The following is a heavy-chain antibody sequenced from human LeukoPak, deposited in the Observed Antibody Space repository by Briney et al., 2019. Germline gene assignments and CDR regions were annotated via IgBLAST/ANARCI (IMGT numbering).Heavy chain of an antibody. J-gene: IGHJ5*02. CDR2: INPNSGGT. V-gene: IGHV1-2*02. Sequence: PSSSVKVCCKTSGYSFTDYYMHWVRQAPGQGLEWMGWINPNSGGTSSAHQGRVTMTRDTSITTVYMEVSWLTSDDTAIYYCARADRLHGGPYLIGPWGQGTLVTVSS. CDR1: GYSFTDYY. D-gene: IGHD2-21*01. CDR3: ARADRLHGGPYLIGP.